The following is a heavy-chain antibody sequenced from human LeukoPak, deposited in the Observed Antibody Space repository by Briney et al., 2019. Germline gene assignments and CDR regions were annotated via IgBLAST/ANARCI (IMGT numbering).Heavy chain of an antibody. CDR2: VKSKTDGGTT. V-gene: IGHV3-15*01. CDR1: GFTFSNAW. J-gene: IGHJ4*02. Sequence: GGSLRLSCEVSGFTFSNAWMSWVRQAPGKGLEWIGRVKSKTDGGTTDYGAPVKGRFTISRDDSKNTLYLQMNNLKSEDTAVYYCTTERRESSGWYNWCFDYWGQGTLVTVSS. D-gene: IGHD6-19*01. CDR3: TTERRESSGWYNWCFDY.